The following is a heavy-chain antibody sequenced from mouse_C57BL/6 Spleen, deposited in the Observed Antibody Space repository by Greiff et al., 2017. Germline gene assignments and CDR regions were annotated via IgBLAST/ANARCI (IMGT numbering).Heavy chain of an antibody. CDR2: ILPGSGST. Sequence: VQLQESGAELMKPGASVKLSCKATGYTFTGYWIEWVKQRPGHGLEWIGEILPGSGSTNYYEKFKGKATFTADTSSNTAYMQLSSLTTEDSAIYYRARGYYYGSRVFAYWGQGTLVTVSA. J-gene: IGHJ3*01. V-gene: IGHV1-9*01. CDR1: GYTFTGYW. CDR3: ARGYYYGSRVFAY. D-gene: IGHD1-1*01.